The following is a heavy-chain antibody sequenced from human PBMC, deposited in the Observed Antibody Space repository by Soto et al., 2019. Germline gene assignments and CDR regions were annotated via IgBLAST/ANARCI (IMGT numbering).Heavy chain of an antibody. CDR3: ARTYYDFWSGNQVGAFNI. V-gene: IGHV4-34*01. CDR2: INHSGST. CDR1: GGSFSGYY. Sequence: SETLSLTCAVYGGSFSGYYWSWIRQPPGKGLEWIGEINHSGSTNYNPSLKSRVTISVDTSKNQFSLKLSSVTAADTAVYYCARTYYDFWSGNQVGAFNIWGQGTMVTVSS. D-gene: IGHD3-3*01. J-gene: IGHJ3*02.